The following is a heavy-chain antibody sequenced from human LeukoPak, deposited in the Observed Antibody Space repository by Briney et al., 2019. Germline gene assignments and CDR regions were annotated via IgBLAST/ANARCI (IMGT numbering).Heavy chain of an antibody. CDR2: IYYSGST. J-gene: IGHJ5*02. Sequence: SETLSLTCTVSGGSISSYYWSWIRQPPGKGLEWIGYIYYSGSTNYNPSLKSRVTISVDTSKNQFSLKLSSVTAADTAVYYCARGKLNYRMWFDPWGQGTLVTVSS. V-gene: IGHV4-59*01. CDR3: ARGKLNYRMWFDP. CDR1: GGSISSYY. D-gene: IGHD1-7*01.